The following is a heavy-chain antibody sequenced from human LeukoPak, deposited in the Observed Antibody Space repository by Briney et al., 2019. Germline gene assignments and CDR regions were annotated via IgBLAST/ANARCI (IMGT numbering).Heavy chain of an antibody. CDR1: GGTFSSYA. J-gene: IGHJ4*02. V-gene: IGHV1-69*06. D-gene: IGHD5-24*01. CDR3: ARGRSDGYNFWTDY. Sequence: ASVKVSCKASGGTFSSYAISWVRQAPGQGLEWMGGIIPIFGTANYAQKFQGRVTITADKSTSTAYMELSSLRSEDTAVYYCARGRSDGYNFWTDYWGQGTLVTVSS. CDR2: IIPIFGTA.